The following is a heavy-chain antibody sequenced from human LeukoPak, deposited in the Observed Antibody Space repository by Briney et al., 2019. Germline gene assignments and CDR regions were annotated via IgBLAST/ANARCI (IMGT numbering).Heavy chain of an antibody. CDR1: GFTFSSHA. V-gene: IGHV3-23*01. Sequence: GGSLRLSCAASGFTFSSHAMSWVRQAPGKGLEWVSVVSGSGGSTYNADSVKGRFTISRDNAKNTLYLQMNSLRAEDTAVYYCARVISSITSRVKGAFDIWGQGTMVTVSS. D-gene: IGHD2-2*01. CDR2: VSGSGGST. CDR3: ARVISSITSRVKGAFDI. J-gene: IGHJ3*02.